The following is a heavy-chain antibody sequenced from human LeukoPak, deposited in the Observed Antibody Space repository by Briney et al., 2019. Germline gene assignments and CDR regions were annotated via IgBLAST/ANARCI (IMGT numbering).Heavy chain of an antibody. Sequence: SETLSLTCTVSGASISSHYWTWIRQSAEKGLEYIGRIYVSGSTNYNPSLKSRVTMSVDTSKNQVSLKLSSVTAADTAVYYCARDLTGAPKTPTAIKYYYSYMDVWGKGTTVTVSS. CDR2: IYVSGST. CDR1: GASISSHY. D-gene: IGHD2-2*02. J-gene: IGHJ6*03. CDR3: ARDLTGAPKTPTAIKYYYSYMDV. V-gene: IGHV4-4*07.